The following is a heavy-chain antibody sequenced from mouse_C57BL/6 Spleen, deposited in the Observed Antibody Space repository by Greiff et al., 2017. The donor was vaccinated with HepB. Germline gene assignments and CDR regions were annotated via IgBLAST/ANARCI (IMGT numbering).Heavy chain of an antibody. CDR2: ISSGSSTI. J-gene: IGHJ3*01. CDR3: ASPRYYGFAY. CDR1: GFTFSDYG. V-gene: IGHV5-17*01. Sequence: EVHLVESGGGLVKPGGSLKLSCAASGFTFSDYGMHWVRQAPEKGLEWVAYISSGSSTIYYADTVKGRFTISRDNAKNTLFLQMTSLRSEDTAMYYCASPRYYGFAYWGQGTLVTVSA. D-gene: IGHD1-1*01.